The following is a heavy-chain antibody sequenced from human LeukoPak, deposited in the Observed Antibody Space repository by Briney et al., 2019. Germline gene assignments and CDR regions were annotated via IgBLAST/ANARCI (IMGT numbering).Heavy chain of an antibody. J-gene: IGHJ5*02. V-gene: IGHV3-30-3*01. CDR3: ARDSGGFDP. Sequence: PGGSLRLSCAASGFTFSSYAMHWVRQAPGKGLEWVATISYDGSNKYYADSVKGRFTISRDDSKNTLYLQMNSLRPEDTALYYCARDSGGFDPWGQGTLVTVSS. CDR2: ISYDGSNK. D-gene: IGHD3-10*01. CDR1: GFTFSSYA.